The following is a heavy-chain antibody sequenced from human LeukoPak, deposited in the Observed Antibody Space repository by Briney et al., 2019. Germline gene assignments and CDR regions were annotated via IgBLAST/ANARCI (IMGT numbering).Heavy chain of an antibody. CDR1: GITLSNYG. Sequence: PGGSLRLPCAVSGITLSNYGMSWVRQAPGKGLEWVSAISGSGGSTYYADSVKGRFTISRDNSKNTLYLQMNSLRAEDTAVYYCARGFGGNSVLAGYYGMDVWGQGTTVTVSS. J-gene: IGHJ6*02. D-gene: IGHD4-23*01. CDR2: ISGSGGST. CDR3: ARGFGGNSVLAGYYGMDV. V-gene: IGHV3-23*01.